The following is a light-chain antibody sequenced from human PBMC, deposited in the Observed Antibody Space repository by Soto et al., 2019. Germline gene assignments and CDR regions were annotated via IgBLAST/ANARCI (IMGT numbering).Light chain of an antibody. J-gene: IGKJ4*01. CDR2: SVS. CDR1: QSIHTS. V-gene: IGKV1-39*01. CDR3: QHTFSKIVT. Sequence: DIQLTQSPSSLSASVGERVTITCRASQSIHTSLNWFQVQPGKAPKMLIFSVSSLQSGVPGRFSGSGSVADFSLTISSLQPEDFATYYCQHTFSKIVTFGGGTRVEI.